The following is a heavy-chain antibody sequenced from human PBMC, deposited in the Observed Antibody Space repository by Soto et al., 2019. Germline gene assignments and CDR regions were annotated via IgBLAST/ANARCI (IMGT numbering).Heavy chain of an antibody. J-gene: IGHJ6*02. CDR1: GGSISSYY. V-gene: IGHV4-59*01. CDR2: IYYSGST. Sequence: SETLSLTCTVSGGSISSYYWSWIRQPPGKGLEWIGYIYYSGSTNYNPSLKSRVTISVDTSKNQFSLKLSSVTAADTAVYYCARDRGYCSSTSCYRAYYYGMDVWGQGTTVTVSS. D-gene: IGHD2-2*02. CDR3: ARDRGYCSSTSCYRAYYYGMDV.